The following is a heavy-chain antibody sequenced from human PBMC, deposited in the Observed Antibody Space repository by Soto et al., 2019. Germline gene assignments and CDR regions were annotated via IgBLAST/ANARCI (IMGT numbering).Heavy chain of an antibody. J-gene: IGHJ4*02. D-gene: IGHD3-10*01. CDR3: PRSSMVPVYSFAF. CDR1: GDSLKNHY. CDR2: IYDSGST. Sequence: SETLSLTCSVSGDSLKNHYWAWIRHSPGKGLEWIGNIYDSGSTNYSPALKSRVSMSVDTSKNLFSLKMNSVTAADTAVDYCPRSSMVPVYSFAFWGKGTVVT. V-gene: IGHV4-59*11.